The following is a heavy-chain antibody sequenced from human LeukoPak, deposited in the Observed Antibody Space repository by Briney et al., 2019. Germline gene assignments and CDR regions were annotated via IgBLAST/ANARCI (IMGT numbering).Heavy chain of an antibody. Sequence: PGGSLRLSCAASGFTFSGYWMSWVRQAPGKGLEWVAYITQDGSENYYVDSVKGRFTISRDSAKNSLYLQMNSLRAEDTAVYYCARANYFLDYWGQGTLVTVSS. V-gene: IGHV3-7*01. J-gene: IGHJ4*02. CDR2: ITQDGSEN. CDR1: GFTFSGYW. CDR3: ARANYFLDY. D-gene: IGHD3-10*01.